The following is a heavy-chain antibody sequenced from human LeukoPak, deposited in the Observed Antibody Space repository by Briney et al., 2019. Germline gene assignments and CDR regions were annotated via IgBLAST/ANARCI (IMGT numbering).Heavy chain of an antibody. Sequence: ASVKVSCKVSGYTHTELSMHWVRQAPGNGLEWMGGFDPEDGETVYAQKFQGRVTMTEDTSTDTAYMELSSLRSEDTAVYYCATDPRGYSGPDYWGQGTLVTVSS. CDR2: FDPEDGET. D-gene: IGHD5-12*01. CDR3: ATDPRGYSGPDY. CDR1: GYTHTELS. J-gene: IGHJ4*02. V-gene: IGHV1-24*01.